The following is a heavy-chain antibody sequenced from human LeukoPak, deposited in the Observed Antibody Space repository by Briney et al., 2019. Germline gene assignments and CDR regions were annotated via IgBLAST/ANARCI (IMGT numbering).Heavy chain of an antibody. CDR1: GYTFTGYF. V-gene: IGHV1-2*02. J-gene: IGHJ4*02. CDR2: IKSNSGGT. Sequence: GASVKVSCKASGYTFTGYFMHWVRQAPGQGLEWMGWIKSNSGGTHYAQKFQGRVTMTRDTSITTAYMELSRLTFDDTAVYYCARDTIMIRGVPRGLGYWGQGTLVTVSS. D-gene: IGHD3-10*01. CDR3: ARDTIMIRGVPRGLGY.